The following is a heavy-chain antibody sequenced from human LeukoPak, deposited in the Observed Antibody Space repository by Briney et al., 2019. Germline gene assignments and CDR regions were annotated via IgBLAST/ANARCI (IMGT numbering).Heavy chain of an antibody. J-gene: IGHJ5*01. Sequence: SETLSLTCTVSAASISSSSHRWGWIRQSPGKGLEWIGSVYYGRTTYYSPSLDSRVTISPDTSANQFSLQLNSVTAADTAVYYCVRHDGRGGATMGAFDSWGQGSLVTVSS. D-gene: IGHD4/OR15-4a*01. CDR2: VYYGRTT. CDR3: VRHDGRGGATMGAFDS. CDR1: AASISSSSHR. V-gene: IGHV4-39*01.